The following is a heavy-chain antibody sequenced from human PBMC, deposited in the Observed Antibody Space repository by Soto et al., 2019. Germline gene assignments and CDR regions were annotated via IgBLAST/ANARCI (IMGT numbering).Heavy chain of an antibody. D-gene: IGHD5-12*01. CDR3: ASFEYSGYLATDAFDI. Sequence: GASVKVSCKASGGTFSSYTISWVRQAPGQGLEWMGRIIPILGIANYAQKFQGRVAITADKSTSTAYMELSSLRSEDTAVYYCASFEYSGYLATDAFDIWGQGTMVTVSS. J-gene: IGHJ3*02. CDR1: GGTFSSYT. CDR2: IIPILGIA. V-gene: IGHV1-69*02.